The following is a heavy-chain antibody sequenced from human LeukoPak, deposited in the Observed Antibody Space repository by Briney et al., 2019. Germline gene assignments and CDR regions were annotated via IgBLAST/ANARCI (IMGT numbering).Heavy chain of an antibody. CDR1: GGSISSSSYY. J-gene: IGHJ4*02. D-gene: IGHD3-3*02. V-gene: IGHV4-39*07. Sequence: SETLSLTCTVSGGSISSSSYYWGWIRQPPGKGLEWIGSINYSGSTYYNPSLKSRVTISVDTSKNQFSLKLSSVTAADTAVYYCARAYKTIFGVVPEEMYYFDYWGQGTLVTVSS. CDR3: ARAYKTIFGVVPEEMYYFDY. CDR2: INYSGST.